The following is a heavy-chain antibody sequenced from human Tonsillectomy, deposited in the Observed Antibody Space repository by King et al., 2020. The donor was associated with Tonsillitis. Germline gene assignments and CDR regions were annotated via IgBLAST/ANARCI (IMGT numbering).Heavy chain of an antibody. V-gene: IGHV7-4-1*02. CDR3: GGESWGSDF. Sequence: QLVQSGSELKKPGASVKVSCKASGYAFIHYAMNWVRQAPGQGLEWMGWINTNAGNTGNPTYAQGFTGRFVLSLDTSASTAYLQISNLKAEDTAVYYCGGESWGSDFGRREPLVPV. J-gene: IGHJ4*02. D-gene: IGHD7-27*01. CDR2: INTNAGNTGNP. CDR1: GYAFIHYA.